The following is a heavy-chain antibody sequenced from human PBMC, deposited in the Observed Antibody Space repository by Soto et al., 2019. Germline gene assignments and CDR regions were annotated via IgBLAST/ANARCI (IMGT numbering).Heavy chain of an antibody. CDR3: ARRYSSSWLFDY. J-gene: IGHJ4*02. Sequence: QVQLQESGPGLVKPSETLSLTCTASVGPFSSYYWSWIRQPPGKGLEWIGYINSSGSTNYNPSLKSRVTISGDTSKNQFSLKLSSVTAADTAVYYCARRYSSSWLFDYWGQGTLVTVSS. D-gene: IGHD6-13*01. CDR2: INSSGST. V-gene: IGHV4-59*13. CDR1: VGPFSSYY.